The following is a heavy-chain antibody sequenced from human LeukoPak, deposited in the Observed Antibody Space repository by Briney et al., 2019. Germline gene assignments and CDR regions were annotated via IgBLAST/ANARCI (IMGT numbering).Heavy chain of an antibody. Sequence: GESLKISCQASGYTFTDYWIGWVRQVPGKGLGWMGIIYPDDSDTRYSPSFQGQVTISVDKSISTAYLQWSSLQASDTAIYYCARQYDGSSSYYHNWFDPWGQGTLVTVSS. V-gene: IGHV5-51*01. CDR2: IYPDDSDT. CDR1: GYTFTDYW. J-gene: IGHJ5*02. CDR3: ARQYDGSSSYYHNWFDP. D-gene: IGHD3-22*01.